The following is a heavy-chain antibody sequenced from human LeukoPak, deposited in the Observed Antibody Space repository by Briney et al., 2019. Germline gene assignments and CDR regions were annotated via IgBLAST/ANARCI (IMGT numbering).Heavy chain of an antibody. D-gene: IGHD3-9*01. J-gene: IGHJ6*03. CDR3: AREPYYDILTGYLDWYRGYYYMDV. Sequence: ASEKVSCKASGYTFTSYYMHWVRQAPGQGLEWMGIINPSGGSTSYAQKFQGRVTMTRDTSTSTVYMELSSLRSEDTAVYYCAREPYYDILTGYLDWYRGYYYMDVWGKGTTVTVSS. CDR2: INPSGGST. V-gene: IGHV1-46*01. CDR1: GYTFTSYY.